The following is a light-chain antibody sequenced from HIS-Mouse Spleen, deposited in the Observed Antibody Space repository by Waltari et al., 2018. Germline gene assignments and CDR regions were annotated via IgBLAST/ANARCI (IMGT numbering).Light chain of an antibody. J-gene: IGLJ2*01. CDR1: QLVDKY. CDR2: QDS. CDR3: QAWDSSTVV. Sequence: SYERTQPPSVYISPGQTASITCSGDQLVDKYGCWYQQKPGQSPVLVIYQDSKRPSGIPERFSGSNSGNTATLTISGTQAMDEADYYCQAWDSSTVVFGGGTKLTVL. V-gene: IGLV3-1*01.